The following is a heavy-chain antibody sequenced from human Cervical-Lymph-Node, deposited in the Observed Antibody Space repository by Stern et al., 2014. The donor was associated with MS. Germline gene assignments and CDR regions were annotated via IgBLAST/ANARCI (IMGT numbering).Heavy chain of an antibody. Sequence: QITLKESGPTLVKPTQTLTLTCTFSGFSLINVGVGVGWIRQPPGKALEWLALIYWDDDKRYSPSLSRRLTITKDTSKNHVVLTMTNMKPVDTGTYYCVHSPITGNGLNFDYWGQGTLVTVSS. CDR3: VHSPITGNGLNFDY. V-gene: IGHV2-5*02. CDR1: GFSLINVGVG. CDR2: IYWDDDK. J-gene: IGHJ4*02. D-gene: IGHD1-20*01.